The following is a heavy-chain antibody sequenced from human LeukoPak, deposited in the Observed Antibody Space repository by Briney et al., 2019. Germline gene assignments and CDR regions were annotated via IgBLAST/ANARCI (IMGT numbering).Heavy chain of an antibody. CDR3: AKDRIYYDSSGYYDY. D-gene: IGHD3-22*01. J-gene: IGHJ4*02. CDR1: GFTFDDYA. Sequence: GGSLRLSCAASGFTFDDYAMHWVRQAPGKGLDWVSLISGDGGSTYYADSVKGRFTISRDNSKNSLYLQMNSLRTEDTALYYYAKDRIYYDSSGYYDYWGQGTLVTVSS. CDR2: ISGDGGST. V-gene: IGHV3-43*02.